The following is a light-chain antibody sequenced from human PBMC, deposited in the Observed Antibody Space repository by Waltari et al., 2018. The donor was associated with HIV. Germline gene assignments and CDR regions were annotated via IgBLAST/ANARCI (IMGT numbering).Light chain of an antibody. V-gene: IGKV1-NL1*01. J-gene: IGKJ2*01. CDR1: EGISNS. CDR3: QQYYSDPMYT. Sequence: DIQMTQSPSSLSASVGERVTITCRASEGISNSLAWYQQQPEKAPKLLLYAVSTLESGVPSRFSGSGSGTDYTLTISSLHPEDFATYYCQQYYSDPMYTFGQGTKLEIK. CDR2: AVS.